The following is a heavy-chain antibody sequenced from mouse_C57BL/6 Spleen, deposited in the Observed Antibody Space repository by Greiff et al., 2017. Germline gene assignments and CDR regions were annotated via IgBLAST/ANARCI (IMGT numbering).Heavy chain of an antibody. CDR1: GFNIKYTY. D-gene: IGHD3-2*02. J-gene: IGHJ4*01. CDR3: AIVRQGRGYAMDY. CDR2: IDPANGNT. Sequence: EVQLQQSVAELVRPGASVQLSCTASGFNIKYTYMNWVKQRPEQGLEWIGRIDPANGNTKYAPKFLGKATITADTSSNSAYLQLSILTSEDTAIYYCAIVRQGRGYAMDYWSQGTSVTVSS. V-gene: IGHV14-3*01.